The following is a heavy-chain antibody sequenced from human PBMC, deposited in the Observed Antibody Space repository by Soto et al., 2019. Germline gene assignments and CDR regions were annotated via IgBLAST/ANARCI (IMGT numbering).Heavy chain of an antibody. J-gene: IGHJ4*02. D-gene: IGHD6-19*01. CDR2: INHSGST. Sequence: SETLSLTCAVYGGSFSGYYWSWIRQPPGKGLEWIGEINHSGSTNYNPSLKSRVTISVDTSKNQFSLKLSSVTAADTAVYYCARAVVVAGFDYWGQGTLFTVPS. CDR1: GGSFSGYY. V-gene: IGHV4-34*01. CDR3: ARAVVVAGFDY.